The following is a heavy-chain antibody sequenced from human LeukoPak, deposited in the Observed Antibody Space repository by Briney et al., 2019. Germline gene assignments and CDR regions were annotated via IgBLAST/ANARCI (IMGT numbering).Heavy chain of an antibody. Sequence: ASVKVSCKASGYTFTGYYMHWVRQAPGQGLEWMGWINPNSGGTNYAQKFQGRVTMTGDTSISTAYMELSRLRSDDTAVYYCARNPRFGELAWFDPWGQGTLVTVSS. CDR2: INPNSGGT. D-gene: IGHD3-10*01. J-gene: IGHJ5*02. CDR3: ARNPRFGELAWFDP. V-gene: IGHV1-2*02. CDR1: GYTFTGYY.